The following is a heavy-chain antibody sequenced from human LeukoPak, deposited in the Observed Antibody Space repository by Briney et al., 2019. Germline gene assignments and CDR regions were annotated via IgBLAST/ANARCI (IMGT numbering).Heavy chain of an antibody. V-gene: IGHV4-38-2*02. CDR3: ARDRGDGYNFGLDY. Sequence: PSETLSLTCTVSGYSISRGYYWGWLRQPPGQGLEWIGSIYHSGSTYYNPPLKSRVTISVDTSKNQFSLKLSSVTAADTAVYYCARDRGDGYNFGLDYWGQGTLVTVSS. D-gene: IGHD5-24*01. J-gene: IGHJ4*02. CDR2: IYHSGST. CDR1: GYSISRGYY.